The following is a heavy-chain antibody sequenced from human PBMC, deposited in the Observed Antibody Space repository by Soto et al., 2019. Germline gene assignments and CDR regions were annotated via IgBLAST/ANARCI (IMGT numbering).Heavy chain of an antibody. Sequence: GGSLRLSCAASGFTFSSYAMHWIRQAPGKGLEWVAVISYDGSNKYYADSVKGRFTISRDNSKNTLYLQMNSLRAEDTAVYYCARGYYYDSSGPKGYWGQGTLVTVS. CDR2: ISYDGSNK. V-gene: IGHV3-30-3*01. D-gene: IGHD3-22*01. J-gene: IGHJ4*02. CDR1: GFTFSSYA. CDR3: ARGYYYDSSGPKGY.